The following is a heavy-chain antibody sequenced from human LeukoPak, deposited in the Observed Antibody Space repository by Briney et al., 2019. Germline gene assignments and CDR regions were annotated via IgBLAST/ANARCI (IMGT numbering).Heavy chain of an antibody. CDR3: AKSRITMVRGVITDFDY. CDR1: GFTFSSYA. J-gene: IGHJ4*02. CDR2: ISGSGGST. V-gene: IGHV3-23*01. D-gene: IGHD3-10*01. Sequence: GGSLRLSCAASGFTFSSYAMSWVRQAPGKGLEWVSAISGSGGSTYYADSVKGRFTISRDNSKNTLYLQMNSLRAEDTAVYYCAKSRITMVRGVITDFDYWGQGTLVTVSS.